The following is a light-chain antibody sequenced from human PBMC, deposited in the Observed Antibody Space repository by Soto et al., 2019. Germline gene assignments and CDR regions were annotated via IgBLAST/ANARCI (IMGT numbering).Light chain of an antibody. CDR2: AAS. CDR1: QRISNY. Sequence: DIQMTQSPSSLSASVGDRVTITCRASQRISNYLAWYQQKPGKVPQLLIYAASTLESGVPSRFSGSGAGTDFTLTITSLQAEDVATYYCQKYNSARWTFGQGTKVEIK. J-gene: IGKJ1*01. V-gene: IGKV1-27*01. CDR3: QKYNSARWT.